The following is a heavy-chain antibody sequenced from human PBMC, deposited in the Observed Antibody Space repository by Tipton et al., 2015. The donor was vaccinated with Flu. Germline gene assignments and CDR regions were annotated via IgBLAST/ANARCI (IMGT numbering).Heavy chain of an antibody. CDR2: IYHSGTT. J-gene: IGHJ4*02. D-gene: IGHD7-27*01. CDR1: LGSISSGGHY. V-gene: IGHV4-31*03. Sequence: TLSLTCNVSLGSISSGGHYWTWIRQLPGQGLEWMGSIYHSGTTFQNPSLESRVTLSVDTSKNQFSLKLSSVTAADTAVYYCARAMGKVLIFDYWGQGSLVTVSS. CDR3: ARAMGKVLIFDY.